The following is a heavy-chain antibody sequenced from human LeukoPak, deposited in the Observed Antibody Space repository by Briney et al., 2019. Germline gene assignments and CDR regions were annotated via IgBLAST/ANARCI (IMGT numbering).Heavy chain of an antibody. CDR2: ISSSSNYI. CDR1: GLTFSSYN. CDR3: ARGFNGFDI. Sequence: GGSLRLSCAASGLTFSSYNMNWVRQAPGKGLEWVSSISSSSNYIYYADSVKGRFTISRDDAKNSLYLQMNSLRADDTAVYYCARGFNGFDIWGQGTMVTVSS. V-gene: IGHV3-21*01. J-gene: IGHJ3*02.